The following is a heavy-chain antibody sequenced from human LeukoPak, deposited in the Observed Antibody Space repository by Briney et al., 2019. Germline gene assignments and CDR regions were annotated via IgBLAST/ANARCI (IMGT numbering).Heavy chain of an antibody. V-gene: IGHV3-30-3*01. J-gene: IGHJ4*02. Sequence: GGSLRLSCAASGFTFSSYAMHWVRQAPGKGLEWVAVISYDGSNKYYADSVKGRFTISRDNSKNTLYLQMNSLRAEDTAVYYCARSLDRVGATDYWGQGTLVTVSS. CDR2: ISYDGSNK. CDR3: ARSLDRVGATDY. CDR1: GFTFSSYA. D-gene: IGHD1-26*01.